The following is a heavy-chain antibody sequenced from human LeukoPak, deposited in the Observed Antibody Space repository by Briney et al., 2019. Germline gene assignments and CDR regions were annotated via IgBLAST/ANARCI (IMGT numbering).Heavy chain of an antibody. J-gene: IGHJ4*02. CDR3: ARDGQGDLPHDY. CDR2: INNDGSHI. V-gene: IGHV3-74*01. CDR1: GFTFSSYW. Sequence: GGSLRLSCAASGFTFSSYWMHWVRQAPGKGLVWASLINNDGSHIAYADSVKGRFTISRDNAKNTLYLQMNSLRAEDTAVYYCARDGQGDLPHDYWGQGTLVTASS. D-gene: IGHD3-16*01.